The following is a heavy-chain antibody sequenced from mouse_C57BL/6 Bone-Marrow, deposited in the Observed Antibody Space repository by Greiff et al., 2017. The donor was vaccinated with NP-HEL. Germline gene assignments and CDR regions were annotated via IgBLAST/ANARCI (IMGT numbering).Heavy chain of an antibody. J-gene: IGHJ4*01. CDR1: GYTFTDYY. D-gene: IGHD2-12*01. Sequence: VKLVESGAELVRPGASVKLSCKASGYTFTDYYINWVKQRPGQGLEWIARIYPGSGNTYYNEKFKGKATLTAEKSSSTAYMQLSSLTSEDSAVYFCARALILYLYAMDYWGQGTSVTVSS. CDR2: IYPGSGNT. V-gene: IGHV1-76*01. CDR3: ARALILYLYAMDY.